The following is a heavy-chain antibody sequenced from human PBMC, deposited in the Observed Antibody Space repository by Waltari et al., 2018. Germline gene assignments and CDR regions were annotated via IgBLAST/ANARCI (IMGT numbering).Heavy chain of an antibody. J-gene: IGHJ3*02. Sequence: QELLQESGPRLVKPPETRSLNCAVSGNSLNSGYFWGWVGQTPGMGLEWIGTIHFGGNPYYTPSVWSRFTISLPPSENQLSLRLTSVTAADAAVYYCARLGVLGPDILNDAFDIWGQGTMVTVSS. CDR3: ARLGVLGPDILNDAFDI. D-gene: IGHD7-27*01. V-gene: IGHV4-38-2*01. CDR1: GNSLNSGYF. CDR2: IHFGGNP.